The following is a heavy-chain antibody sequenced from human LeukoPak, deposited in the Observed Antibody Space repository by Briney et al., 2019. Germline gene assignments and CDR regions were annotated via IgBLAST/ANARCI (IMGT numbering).Heavy chain of an antibody. D-gene: IGHD2-15*01. J-gene: IGHJ5*02. CDR3: ARRTRRYCSGGSCYSAFWFDP. CDR2: INPNSGDT. CDR1: GYTFTGYY. V-gene: IGHV1-2*02. Sequence: ASVKVSCKASGYTFTGYYIYWVRQAPGQGLECMGYINPNSGDTNYAQKFQGRVTMTRDTPINTAYMELRSLRSDDTAVYYCARRTRRYCSGGSCYSAFWFDPWGQGTLVTVSS.